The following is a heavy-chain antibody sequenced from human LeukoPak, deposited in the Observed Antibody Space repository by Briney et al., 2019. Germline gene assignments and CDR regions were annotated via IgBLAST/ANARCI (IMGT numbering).Heavy chain of an antibody. Sequence: GGSLRLSCAASGFILSTYVMSWVRQAPGKGLEWVSTISSSGGYTYFADPVKGRFTISRDNAKNSLYLQMNSLRAEDTAVYYCASGGYYDSSGYSAGDYWGQGTLVTVSS. D-gene: IGHD3-22*01. J-gene: IGHJ4*02. CDR3: ASGGYYDSSGYSAGDY. CDR1: GFILSTYV. V-gene: IGHV3-21*01. CDR2: ISSSGGYT.